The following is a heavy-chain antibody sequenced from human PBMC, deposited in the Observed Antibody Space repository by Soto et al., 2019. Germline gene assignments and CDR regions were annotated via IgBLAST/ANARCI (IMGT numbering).Heavy chain of an antibody. D-gene: IGHD6-19*01. Sequence: QVQLVQSGAEVKKPGASVKVSCKASGYTFTGYYMHWVRQAPGQGLEWMGWINPNSGGTNYAQKFQGGVTMTRDTSISTAYMELSRLRSDDTAVYYCARDTFAAVAPSYYFDYWGQGTLVTVSS. J-gene: IGHJ4*02. CDR1: GYTFTGYY. CDR3: ARDTFAAVAPSYYFDY. CDR2: INPNSGGT. V-gene: IGHV1-2*02.